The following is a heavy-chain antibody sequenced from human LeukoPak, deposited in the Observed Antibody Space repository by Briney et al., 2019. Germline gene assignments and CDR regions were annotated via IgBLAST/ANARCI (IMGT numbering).Heavy chain of an antibody. J-gene: IGHJ4*02. CDR3: AKRGVVIRVILVGFHREAYYFDS. D-gene: IGHD2-21*01. Sequence: GGSLRLSCAVSGITLTNYGMSWVRQAPGKGLEWVAGISGSVGSTNYADSVKGRFTISRDNPTNTLFLQMNSLRAEATAVYFCAKRGVVIRVILVGFHREAYYFDSWGQGALVTVSS. V-gene: IGHV3-23*01. CDR1: GITLTNYG. CDR2: ISGSVGST.